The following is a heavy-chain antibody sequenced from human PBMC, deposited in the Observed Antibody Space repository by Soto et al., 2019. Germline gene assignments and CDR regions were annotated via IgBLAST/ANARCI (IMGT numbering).Heavy chain of an antibody. J-gene: IGHJ4*02. Sequence: GGSLRLSCAASGFTFSDYYMSWIRQAPGKGLEWVSCISRSATYTNYADSVKGRFTISRDNAKDSLFLQMNSLRAEDTAIYYCARVRYCTTDTCPPYFFDYWGQGTLVTVSS. CDR3: ARVRYCTTDTCPPYFFDY. CDR1: GFTFSDYY. V-gene: IGHV3-11*06. CDR2: ISRSATYT. D-gene: IGHD2-8*01.